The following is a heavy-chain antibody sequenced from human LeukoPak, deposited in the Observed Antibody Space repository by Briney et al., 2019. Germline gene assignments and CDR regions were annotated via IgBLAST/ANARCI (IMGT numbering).Heavy chain of an antibody. CDR1: GYSISSGYY. V-gene: IGHV4-38-2*02. CDR3: ARDVRIGGSSGGWFDYYYCYGMDV. CDR2: IYHSGST. J-gene: IGHJ6*04. Sequence: SETLSLTCAVSGYSISSGYYWGWIRQPPGKGLEWIGSIYHSGSTYYNPSLKSRVTISVDTSKNQFSLKLSSVTAADTAVYYCARDVRIGGSSGGWFDYYYCYGMDVWGKGTTVTVSS. D-gene: IGHD6-19*01.